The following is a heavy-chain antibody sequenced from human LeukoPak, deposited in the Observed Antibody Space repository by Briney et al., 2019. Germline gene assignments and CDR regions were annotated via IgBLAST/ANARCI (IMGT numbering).Heavy chain of an antibody. CDR3: ARGLAYCGGDCVDAFDL. J-gene: IGHJ3*01. V-gene: IGHV3-48*02. CDR1: GFNFNIYT. Sequence: PGGSLRLSCAVSGFNFNIYTMNWVRQAPGKGLEWLSYISSSSRTIHYADSVKGRFTISRDNAKNSLYLQMDSLRDGDTAVYYCARGLAYCGGDCVDAFDLWGQGTLVTVSS. CDR2: ISSSSRTI. D-gene: IGHD2-21*02.